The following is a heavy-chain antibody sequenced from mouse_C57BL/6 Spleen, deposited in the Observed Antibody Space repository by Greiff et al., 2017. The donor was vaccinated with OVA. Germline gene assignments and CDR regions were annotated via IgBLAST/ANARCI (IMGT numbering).Heavy chain of an antibody. CDR2: INPEDGET. J-gene: IGHJ1*03. Sequence: EVKLQQSGAELVKPGASVKLSCTASGFNFNDYYMHWVKQRTEQGLEWIGRINPEDGETNYNQKFQGKATMTADTSSNTAYLELRSLTSEDTAGYYCARAQVDWYFDVWGTGTTVTVSS. CDR3: ARAQVDWYFDV. CDR1: GFNFNDYY. V-gene: IGHV14-2*01.